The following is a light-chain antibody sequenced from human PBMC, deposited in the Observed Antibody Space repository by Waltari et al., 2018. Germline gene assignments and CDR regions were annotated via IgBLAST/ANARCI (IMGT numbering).Light chain of an antibody. CDR3: QVWDDVTDSGV. CDR2: YDS. CDR1: KIGSTS. J-gene: IGLJ3*02. Sequence: YVLTQPPSVSVDPGKTARLTCGGDKIGSTSVNWYQQKPGQAPVLVMFYDSDRPSEIPERFSGSNSGNTATLTISWVEAGDEADYHCQVWDDVTDSGVFGGGTKLTVL. V-gene: IGLV3-21*04.